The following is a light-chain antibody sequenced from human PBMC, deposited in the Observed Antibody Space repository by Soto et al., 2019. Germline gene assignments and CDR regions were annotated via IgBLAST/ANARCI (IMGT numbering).Light chain of an antibody. CDR1: QSVSSN. Sequence: EIVMTQSPATLSVSPGERATLSCSASQSVSSNLAWYQQNPGQGPRLLIYDASTRATGIPARFSGSGSGTEFTLTISSLQSEDFAVYFCQQYSDWPPYTFGQGTKLEIK. V-gene: IGKV3-15*01. J-gene: IGKJ2*01. CDR2: DAS. CDR3: QQYSDWPPYT.